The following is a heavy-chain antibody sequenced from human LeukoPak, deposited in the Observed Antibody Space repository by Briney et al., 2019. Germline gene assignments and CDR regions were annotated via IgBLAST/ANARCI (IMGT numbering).Heavy chain of an antibody. CDR2: IKQDGSEK. CDR3: ARVGPIGYYAYYFDY. Sequence: GGSLRLSCGASGFLFCQFDMLGPRQAPGKGLEWVANIKQDGSEKYYVDSVKGRFTISRDNAKNSLYLQLNSLRAEDTTVYYCARVGPIGYYAYYFDYWGQGTLVTVSS. V-gene: IGHV3-7*01. J-gene: IGHJ4*02. D-gene: IGHD3-22*01. CDR1: GFLFCQF.